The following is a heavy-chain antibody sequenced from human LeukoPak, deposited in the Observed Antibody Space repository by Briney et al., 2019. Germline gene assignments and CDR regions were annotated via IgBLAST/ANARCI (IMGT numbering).Heavy chain of an antibody. Sequence: GGSLRLSCEASGFTFSHFAMHWVRQAPGKGLEWVAVIWSDATNQYYADSVKGRFTISRDDFRKTVSLQMDGLRVEDTAVYYRAKDAQRGFDYSNSLEHWGQGSLVTVSS. CDR1: GFTFSHFA. D-gene: IGHD4-11*01. CDR3: AKDAQRGFDYSNSLEH. V-gene: IGHV3-33*06. J-gene: IGHJ5*02. CDR2: IWSDATNQ.